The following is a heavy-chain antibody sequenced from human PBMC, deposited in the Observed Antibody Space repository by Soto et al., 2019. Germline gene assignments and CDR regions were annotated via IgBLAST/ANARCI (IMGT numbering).Heavy chain of an antibody. V-gene: IGHV3-66*01. Sequence: EVQLVESGGGLVQPGGSLRLSCAASGFTVSSNYMSWVRQAPGKGLEWVSVIYSGGSTYYADSVKGRFTISRDNSKNTLYLQMTSLRAEDTAVYYCARVFDEGGYPTFDYWGQGTLVTVSS. CDR3: ARVFDEGGYPTFDY. CDR2: IYSGGST. CDR1: GFTVSSNY. J-gene: IGHJ4*02. D-gene: IGHD3-22*01.